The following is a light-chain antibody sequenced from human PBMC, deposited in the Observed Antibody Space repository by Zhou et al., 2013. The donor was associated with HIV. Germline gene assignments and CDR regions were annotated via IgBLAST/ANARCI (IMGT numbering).Light chain of an antibody. CDR1: QSIVNW. CDR2: AAS. Sequence: IQLTQSPSTLSASVGDRVTITCRASQSIVNWLAWYQQKPGKAPKLLIHAASSFQRGVPSRFIGSGSGTDFTLTISSLQPEDFATFYCQQSYSTPFTFAQGTRLELK. CDR3: QQSYSTPFT. V-gene: IGKV1-39*01. J-gene: IGKJ5*01.